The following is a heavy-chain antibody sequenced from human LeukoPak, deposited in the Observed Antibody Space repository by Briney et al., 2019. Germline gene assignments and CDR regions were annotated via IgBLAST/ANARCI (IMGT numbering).Heavy chain of an antibody. V-gene: IGHV1-18*01. D-gene: IGHD3-10*01. Sequence: GASVKVSCKASGYTFTSYGISWVRQAPGQGLEWMGWISAYNGNTNYAQKLQGRVTMNTDTSTSTAYMELRSLRSDDTAVYYCARDQRYYGSGGATPYYYYYMDVWGKGTTVTISS. CDR1: GYTFTSYG. J-gene: IGHJ6*03. CDR2: ISAYNGNT. CDR3: ARDQRYYGSGGATPYYYYYMDV.